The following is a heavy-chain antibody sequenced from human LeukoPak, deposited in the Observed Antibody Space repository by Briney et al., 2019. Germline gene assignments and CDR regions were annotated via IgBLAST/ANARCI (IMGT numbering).Heavy chain of an antibody. J-gene: IGHJ6*03. CDR1: GYTFTSYG. Sequence: GASVKVSCKASGYTFTSYGISWVRQAPGQGLEWMGWISAYNGNTNYAQKLQGRVTMTTDTSTSTPYMELRSLRSDDTAVYYCARNSGGHHYYYYYMDVWGKGTTVTISS. D-gene: IGHD4-23*01. CDR2: ISAYNGNT. V-gene: IGHV1-18*01. CDR3: ARNSGGHHYYYYYMDV.